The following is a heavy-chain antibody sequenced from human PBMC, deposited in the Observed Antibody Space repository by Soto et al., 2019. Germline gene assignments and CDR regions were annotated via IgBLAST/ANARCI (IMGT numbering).Heavy chain of an antibody. CDR2: IYYSGGT. CDR1: GDSISGYF. D-gene: IGHD4-4*01. V-gene: IGHV4-59*08. CDR3: ARGRWLQLPYY. Sequence: QVQLQESGPGLVKPSETLSLTCTVSGDSISGYFWSWIRQPPGKGLEWIGSIYYSGGTNYNPSLRSRVTISVDTAKNQFSPKVTSVTAADTAVYYCARGRWLQLPYYWGQGTLVTVSS. J-gene: IGHJ4*02.